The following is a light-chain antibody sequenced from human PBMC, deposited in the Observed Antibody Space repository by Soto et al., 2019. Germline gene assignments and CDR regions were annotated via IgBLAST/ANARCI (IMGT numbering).Light chain of an antibody. CDR1: SSDVGSNNR. CDR2: DVS. V-gene: IGLV2-18*02. J-gene: IGLJ1*01. CDR3: SSYTPGTTYV. Sequence: QSVLTQPPSVSGSPGQSVAISCTGTSSDVGSNNRVSWYQQPPGSAPKLIIYDVSNRPSGIPDRFSGSKSANTASLTISGLQTEDEADYYCSSYTPGTTYVFGTGTKLTVL.